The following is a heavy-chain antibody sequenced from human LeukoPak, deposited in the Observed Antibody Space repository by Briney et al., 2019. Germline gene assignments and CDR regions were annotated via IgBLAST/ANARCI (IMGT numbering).Heavy chain of an antibody. J-gene: IGHJ2*01. CDR1: GGSISSYY. V-gene: IGHV4-59*12. CDR3: ARDPKNSNSWYWYFDL. CDR2: IYYSGST. Sequence: PSETLSLTCTVSGGSISSYYWSWIRQPPGKGLEWIGYIYYSGSTNYNPSLKSRVTISVDTSKNQFSLKLSSVTAEDTAVYYCARDPKNSNSWYWYFDLWGRGTLVTVSS. D-gene: IGHD6-13*01.